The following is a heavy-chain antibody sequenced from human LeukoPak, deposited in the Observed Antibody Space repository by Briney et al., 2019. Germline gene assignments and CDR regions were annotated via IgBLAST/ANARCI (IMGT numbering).Heavy chain of an antibody. CDR2: INSDGSST. D-gene: IGHD5-24*01. CDR1: GFTFSSYW. Sequence: GGSLRLSCAASGFTFSSYWMHWVRQAPGKGLVWVSRINSDGSSTSYADSVKGRFTISRDNAKNTLYLQMNSLRAKDTAVYYCARGGDGYNYVNWGQGTLVTVSS. V-gene: IGHV3-74*01. J-gene: IGHJ4*02. CDR3: ARGGDGYNYVN.